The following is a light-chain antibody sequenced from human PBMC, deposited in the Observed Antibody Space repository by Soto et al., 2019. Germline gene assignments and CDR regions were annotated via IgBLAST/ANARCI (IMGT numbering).Light chain of an antibody. CDR3: QSYDSSLSGWL. J-gene: IGLJ3*02. Sequence: QSVLTQPPSVSGAPGQRVTISCTGSSSNIGAGYDVHWYQQLPGTAPKLLIYFNSNRPSGVPDRFSGSKSGTSASLAITGLQAEDEADYYCQSYDSSLSGWLFGGGTKLTVL. CDR2: FNS. V-gene: IGLV1-40*01. CDR1: SSNIGAGYD.